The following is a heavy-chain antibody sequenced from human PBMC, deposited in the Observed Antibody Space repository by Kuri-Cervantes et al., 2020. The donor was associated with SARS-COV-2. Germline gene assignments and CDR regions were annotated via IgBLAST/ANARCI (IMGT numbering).Heavy chain of an antibody. D-gene: IGHD6-19*01. Sequence: SETLSLTCTVSGGSISSGGYYWSWIRQPPGKGLEWIGYIYYSGSTNYNPSLKSRVTISVDTSKNQFSLKLSSVTAADTAVYYCARDAGQWLGDNWFDPWGQGTLVTVSS. CDR3: ARDAGQWLGDNWFDP. V-gene: IGHV4-61*08. J-gene: IGHJ5*02. CDR1: GGSISSGGYY. CDR2: IYYSGST.